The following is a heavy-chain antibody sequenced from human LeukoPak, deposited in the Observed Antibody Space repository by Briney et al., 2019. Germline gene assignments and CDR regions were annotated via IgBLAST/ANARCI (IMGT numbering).Heavy chain of an antibody. Sequence: GXLRLSXXXSGFTFXSYGMRWVRQAPGKGLEWVAVIWYDGSNKYYADSVKGRFTISRDNSKNTLYLQMNSLRAEDTAVYYCARGGYDSSGYFNYYYGMDVWGQGTTVTVSS. D-gene: IGHD3-22*01. V-gene: IGHV3-33*01. CDR2: IWYDGSNK. CDR3: ARGGYDSSGYFNYYYGMDV. CDR1: GFTFXSYG. J-gene: IGHJ6*02.